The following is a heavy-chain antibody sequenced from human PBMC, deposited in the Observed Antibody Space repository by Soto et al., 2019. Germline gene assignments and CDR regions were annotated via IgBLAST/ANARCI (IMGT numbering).Heavy chain of an antibody. Sequence: QVQLVESGGGLVKPGGSLRLSCAASGFTFSDYYMSWIRQAPGKGLEWVSYMSSSSSYTNYADSVKGRFTISRDNAKNPVYLRMSSPRDEDTAVYSCARDSVCYGDHALHYVDYWGQGTQVTVSS. D-gene: IGHD4-17*01. CDR2: MSSSSSYT. CDR1: GFTFSDYY. CDR3: ARDSVCYGDHALHYVDY. J-gene: IGHJ4*02. V-gene: IGHV3-11*05.